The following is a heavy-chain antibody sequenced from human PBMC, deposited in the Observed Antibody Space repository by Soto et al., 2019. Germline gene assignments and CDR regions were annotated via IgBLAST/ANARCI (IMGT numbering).Heavy chain of an antibody. V-gene: IGHV1-46*01. CDR1: GDTFTDYY. CDR2: VNPSGGHT. J-gene: IGHJ4*02. CDR3: ARGGHVVVVTAALDY. Sequence: QVQLMQSGAEVKKPGASVKVSCKASGDTFTDYYIHWVRQAPGQGLEWMGTVNPSGGHTTYAQHFLGRVTMTRDTSTSTLYMGLTSLTSDDTAIYYCARGGHVVVVTAALDYWGKGTLVTVSS. D-gene: IGHD2-21*02.